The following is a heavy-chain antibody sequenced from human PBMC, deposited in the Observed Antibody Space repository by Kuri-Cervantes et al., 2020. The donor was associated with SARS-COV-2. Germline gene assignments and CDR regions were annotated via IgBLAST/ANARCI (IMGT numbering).Heavy chain of an antibody. Sequence: GSLRLSCTVSGGSISSYYWSWIRQPPGKGLEWIGHIYYDGSTNYKTSLKGRVTIPLDTSKNQFSLKVDSVTAADTAVYYCARASTSFDDWGHGTLVTVSS. J-gene: IGHJ4*01. V-gene: IGHV4-59*01. CDR2: IYYDGST. CDR1: GGSISSYY. CDR3: ARASTSFDD.